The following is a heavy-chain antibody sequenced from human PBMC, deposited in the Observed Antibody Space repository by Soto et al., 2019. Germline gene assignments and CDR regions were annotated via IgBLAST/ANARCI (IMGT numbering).Heavy chain of an antibody. CDR1: GFTFSTHA. CDR2: VSFHGSNK. CDR3: ARDQTGITTAGGGRIDR. D-gene: IGHD6-13*01. Sequence: QVQLVESGGGVVQPGRSLRLSCAASGFTFSTHAMHWVRQAPGKGLECVAIVSFHGSNKYYAESLKGRFTISRDNSKNPLYLQMRGLTPEDTAFYYCARDQTGITTAGGGRIDRWGQGTLVTVSS. V-gene: IGHV3-30-3*01. J-gene: IGHJ5*02.